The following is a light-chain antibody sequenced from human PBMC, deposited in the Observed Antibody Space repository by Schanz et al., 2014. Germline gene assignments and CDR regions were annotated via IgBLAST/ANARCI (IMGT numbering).Light chain of an antibody. CDR2: EGS. CDR3: SSYTSSNTVV. Sequence: QSVLTQPASVSGSPGQSITISCTGTSSDVGGYDFVSWYQQHPGTAPKLMIYEGSKRPSGVSNRFSGSKSGNTASLTISGLQAEDEADYYCSSYTSSNTVVFGGGTKVTVL. CDR1: SSDVGGYDF. V-gene: IGLV2-14*01. J-gene: IGLJ3*02.